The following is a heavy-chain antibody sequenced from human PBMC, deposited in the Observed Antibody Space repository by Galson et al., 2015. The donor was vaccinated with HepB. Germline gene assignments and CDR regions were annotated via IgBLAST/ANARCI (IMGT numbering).Heavy chain of an antibody. CDR3: AGHPRRDCHSDMDY. Sequence: QSGAEVKKPGESLKISCKGSGYSFSSYWIGWVRQMPGKGLEWMGIIYPGDSDTTYSPSFQGQVTISVVKSISTAYLQWSSLKASDTAMYFCAGHPRRDCHSDMDYWGHGTLVTVSS. CDR2: IYPGDSDT. D-gene: IGHD2-21*02. V-gene: IGHV5-51*01. CDR1: GYSFSSYW. J-gene: IGHJ4*03.